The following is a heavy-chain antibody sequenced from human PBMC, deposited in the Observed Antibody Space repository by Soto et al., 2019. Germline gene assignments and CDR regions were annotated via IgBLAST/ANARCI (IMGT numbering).Heavy chain of an antibody. Sequence: QVQLVQSGAEVRKPGSSVKVSCKAPGGTFSTYIISWVRQAPGQGLEWMGRIIPIPDITNYAQKFQGRVTVTADRSTSTAYMELTSLKSEDTAVYYCARDRITTRGDAFDLWGQGTMVTDSS. CDR3: ARDRITTRGDAFDL. D-gene: IGHD3-3*01. CDR1: GGTFSTYI. V-gene: IGHV1-69*08. CDR2: IIPIPDIT. J-gene: IGHJ3*01.